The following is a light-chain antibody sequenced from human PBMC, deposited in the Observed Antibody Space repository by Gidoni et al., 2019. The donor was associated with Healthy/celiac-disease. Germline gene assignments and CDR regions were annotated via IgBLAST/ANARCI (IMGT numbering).Light chain of an antibody. V-gene: IGLV1-47*01. CDR3: AAWDDSLSGLWV. Sequence: QSVLTQPPSASGTPGQSVTISCSGSSSNIGSNYVYWYQQLPGTAPKLLLYRNNQRPSGVPDRFSGSKSGTSASLAISGLRSEDEADYYCAAWDDSLSGLWVFGGGTKLTVL. J-gene: IGLJ3*02. CDR1: SSNIGSNY. CDR2: RNN.